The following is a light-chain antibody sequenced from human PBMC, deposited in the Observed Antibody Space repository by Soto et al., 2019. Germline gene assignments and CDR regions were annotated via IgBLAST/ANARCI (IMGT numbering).Light chain of an antibody. CDR3: QQSYSTPGT. V-gene: IGKV1-39*01. CDR2: AAA. J-gene: IGKJ5*01. Sequence: DIQMTQSPSSLSASVGDRVTITCRASQSISNYVNWYQQKPGKAPQLLIYAAARLQSGVPTRFSGRGSGTDFTLTISSLQPEDFATYYCQQSYSTPGTFGQGTRLEIE. CDR1: QSISNY.